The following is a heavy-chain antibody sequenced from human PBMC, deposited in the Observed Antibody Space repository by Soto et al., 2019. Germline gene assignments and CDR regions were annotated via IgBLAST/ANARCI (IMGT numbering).Heavy chain of an antibody. D-gene: IGHD6-13*01. V-gene: IGHV1-18*01. CDR3: ARDFTKSSSWPHYLDY. CDR1: GYTFTTYG. Sequence: QVQLVQSGAEVKKPGASLKVSYKASGYTFTTYGISWVRQAPGQGLEWMGWISAYSGSTKFAQKLQCRVTMTTDTSTTTAYMELRSLSSDDTAGYYCARDFTKSSSWPHYLDYWGQGTLFAVSS. J-gene: IGHJ4*02. CDR2: ISAYSGST.